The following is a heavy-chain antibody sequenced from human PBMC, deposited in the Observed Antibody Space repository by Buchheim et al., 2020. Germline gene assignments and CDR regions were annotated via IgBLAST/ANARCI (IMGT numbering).Heavy chain of an antibody. V-gene: IGHV3-23*01. D-gene: IGHD2-2*01. Sequence: EVQLLESGGGLVQPGGSLRLSCAASGFTFSSYAMSWVRQAPGKGLEWVSAISGSVGSTNYADSVQGRFTISRDNSTNTLYLKMNSLRAEDTAVYYCAKANVVVPYGGDVNYYYGMDVWGQGTT. CDR2: ISGSVGST. J-gene: IGHJ6*02. CDR3: AKANVVVPYGGDVNYYYGMDV. CDR1: GFTFSSYA.